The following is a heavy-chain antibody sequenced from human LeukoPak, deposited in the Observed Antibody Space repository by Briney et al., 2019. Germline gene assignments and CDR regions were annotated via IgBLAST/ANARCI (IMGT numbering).Heavy chain of an antibody. Sequence: ASVKVSCKASGYTFTSYGISWVRQAPGQGLEWMGWISAYNGNTNYAQKLRGRVTMTTDTSTSTAYMELRSLRSDDTAVYYCARVGYSGYQGDAFDIRGQGTMVTVSS. CDR1: GYTFTSYG. CDR2: ISAYNGNT. J-gene: IGHJ3*02. V-gene: IGHV1-18*01. D-gene: IGHD5-12*01. CDR3: ARVGYSGYQGDAFDI.